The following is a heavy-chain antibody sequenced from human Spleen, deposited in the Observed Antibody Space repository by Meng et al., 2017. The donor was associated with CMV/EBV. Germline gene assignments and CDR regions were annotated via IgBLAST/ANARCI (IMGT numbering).Heavy chain of an antibody. J-gene: IGHJ6*02. CDR1: GFTFSAYA. CDR3: ARGTHHSRVAGPLGDYYYGMDV. CDR2: ISYDGSNK. D-gene: IGHD6-19*01. V-gene: IGHV3-30-3*01. Sequence: GESLKISCAASGFTFSAYAMSWVRQAPGKGLEWVAVISYDGSNKYYADSVKGRFTISRDNSKNTLYLQMNSLRAEDTAVYYCARGTHHSRVAGPLGDYYYGMDVWGQGTTVTVSS.